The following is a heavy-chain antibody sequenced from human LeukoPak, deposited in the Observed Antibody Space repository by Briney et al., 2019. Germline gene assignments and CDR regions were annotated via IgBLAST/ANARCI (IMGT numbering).Heavy chain of an antibody. V-gene: IGHV4-38-2*02. J-gene: IGHJ4*02. D-gene: IGHD2-15*01. CDR1: GYSISSGYY. CDR3: ASLRPYCTGVSCYVIDY. Sequence: PSETLSLTCTVSGYSISSGYYWGWIRQPPGKGLEWIGRIYPSGSTNYNPSLKSRLTISVDTSKNQFSLKLNSVTAADTAVYYCASLRPYCTGVSCYVIDYWAREPWSPSPQ. CDR2: IYPSGST.